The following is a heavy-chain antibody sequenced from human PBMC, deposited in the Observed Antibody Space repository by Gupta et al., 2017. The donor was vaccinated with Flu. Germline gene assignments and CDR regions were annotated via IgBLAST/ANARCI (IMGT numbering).Heavy chain of an antibody. V-gene: IGHV1-18*01. CDR2: ISAYNGNT. Sequence: QVQLVQSGAEVKKPGASVKVSCKASGYTFTSYGISWVRQAPGQGLEWMGWISAYNGNTNYAQKLQGRVTMTTETSTSTADMELRSLRSDDTAVYYCARSRGCSSTSCSPDYSNYVYYDYYYGMDVGGQGTTVTVSS. J-gene: IGHJ6*02. CDR3: ARSRGCSSTSCSPDYSNYVYYDYYYGMDV. D-gene: IGHD2-2*01. CDR1: GYTFTSYG.